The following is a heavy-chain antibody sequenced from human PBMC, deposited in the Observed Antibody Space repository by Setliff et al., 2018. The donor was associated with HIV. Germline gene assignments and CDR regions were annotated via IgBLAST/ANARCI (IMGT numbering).Heavy chain of an antibody. CDR3: ATRIRDGHRGYGYFDF. Sequence: ASVKVSCKASGYTFTSYYMHWVRQAPGQGLEWMGIINPSGGSTSYAQKFQGRVTMTRDTSTSTAYMELSSLRPEDTAVYYCATRIRDGHRGYGYFDFWGQGTLVTVSS. V-gene: IGHV1-46*01. J-gene: IGHJ4*02. CDR1: GYTFTSYY. D-gene: IGHD5-12*01. CDR2: INPSGGST.